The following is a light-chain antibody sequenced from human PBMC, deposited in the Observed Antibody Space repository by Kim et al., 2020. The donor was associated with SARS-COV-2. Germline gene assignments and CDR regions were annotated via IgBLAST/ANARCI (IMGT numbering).Light chain of an antibody. Sequence: QTAKLTCPGDSYPVGYAGAAWLQQHQGHPPKLLSHRDNNRPPGISERFSTSRSGDTASLTITGLQPEDEADYYCSAWDSRLSAWVFGGGTRLTVL. CDR1: SYPVGYAG. CDR3: SAWDSRLSAWV. J-gene: IGLJ3*02. V-gene: IGLV10-54*01. CDR2: RDN.